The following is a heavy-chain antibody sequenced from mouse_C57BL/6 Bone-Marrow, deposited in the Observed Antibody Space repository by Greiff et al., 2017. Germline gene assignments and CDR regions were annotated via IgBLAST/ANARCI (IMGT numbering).Heavy chain of an antibody. D-gene: IGHD2-5*01. CDR2: IRNKANGYTT. CDR3: ARSVLPSCYSNYVGAMDY. CDR1: GFTFTDYY. V-gene: IGHV7-3*01. Sequence: EVKLVESGGGLVQPGGSLSLSCAASGFTFTDYYMSWVRQPPGKALEWLGFIRNKANGYTTEYSASVEGRFTISRDNSQSILYLQMNALRAEDSATYYCARSVLPSCYSNYVGAMDYWGQGTSVTVSS. J-gene: IGHJ4*01.